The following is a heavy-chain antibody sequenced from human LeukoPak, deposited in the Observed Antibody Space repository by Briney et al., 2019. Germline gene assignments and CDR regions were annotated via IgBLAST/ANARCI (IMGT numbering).Heavy chain of an antibody. D-gene: IGHD6-19*01. CDR2: VLVDVSNK. J-gene: IGHJ4*02. CDR1: GFTFSSYA. V-gene: IGHV3-30*18. Sequence: GGSLRLSCAASGFTFSSYAMHWVRPAPGKGLEWVAVVLVDVSNKYYTDSVKGRFTISRDNFKNTHYLQMNSLRADDTAVYYCAKAADSGWYWVDYWGQGTLVTVSS. CDR3: AKAADSGWYWVDY.